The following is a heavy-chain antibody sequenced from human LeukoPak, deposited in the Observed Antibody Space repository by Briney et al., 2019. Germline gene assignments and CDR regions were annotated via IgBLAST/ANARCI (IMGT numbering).Heavy chain of an antibody. CDR2: IKQDGSEK. CDR3: ARRGYYYDSSDYYYPR. Sequence: GGSLRLSCAASGFSFNTYGMTWVRQAPGKGLEWVANIKQDGSEKYYVDSVKGRFTISRDNAKNSLYLQMNSLRAEDTAVYYCARRGYYYDSSDYYYPRWGQGTLVTVSS. J-gene: IGHJ4*02. V-gene: IGHV3-7*01. D-gene: IGHD3-22*01. CDR1: GFSFNTYG.